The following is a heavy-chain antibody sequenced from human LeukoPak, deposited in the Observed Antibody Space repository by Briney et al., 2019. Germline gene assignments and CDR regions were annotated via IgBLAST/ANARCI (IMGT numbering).Heavy chain of an antibody. J-gene: IGHJ4*02. CDR1: GGTFSSYA. D-gene: IGHD4-23*01. CDR2: IIPILGIA. V-gene: IGHV1-69*04. CDR3: ARDTGPYGGTLDY. Sequence: GSSVKVSCKASGGTFSSYAISWVRQAPGQGLEWMGRIIPILGIANYAQKFQGRVTITTDKSTSTAYMELSSLRSEDTAVYYCARDTGPYGGTLDYWGQGTLVTVSS.